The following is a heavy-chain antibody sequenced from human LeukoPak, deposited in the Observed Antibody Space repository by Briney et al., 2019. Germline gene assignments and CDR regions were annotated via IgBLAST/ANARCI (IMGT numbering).Heavy chain of an antibody. Sequence: GASVKVSCKASGYTFTSYDINWVRQATGQGLEWMGWVNPNSGNTGYTQKFQGRVTITRSTSIATAYMELSSLRSDDTAVYFCARGASRSFDLWGQGTLVTVSS. CDR1: GYTFTSYD. CDR2: VNPNSGNT. CDR3: ARGASRSFDL. D-gene: IGHD3-3*01. V-gene: IGHV1-8*01. J-gene: IGHJ4*02.